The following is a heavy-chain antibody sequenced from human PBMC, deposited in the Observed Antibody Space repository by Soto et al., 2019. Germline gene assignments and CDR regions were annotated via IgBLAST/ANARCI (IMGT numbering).Heavy chain of an antibody. CDR3: ARGGVSTRTFDY. Sequence: GESLKISCKGSVYNFAGYWIAWVRQMPGKGLELMGITYPSDSDTRYRPSFQGQVTISADKSISSAYLQWSSLRASDTAMYYCARGGVSTRTFDYWGQGTPVTVSS. CDR1: VYNFAGYW. J-gene: IGHJ4*02. V-gene: IGHV5-51*01. D-gene: IGHD3-3*01. CDR2: TYPSDSDT.